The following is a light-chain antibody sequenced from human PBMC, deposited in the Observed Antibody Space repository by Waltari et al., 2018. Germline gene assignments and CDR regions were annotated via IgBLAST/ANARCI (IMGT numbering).Light chain of an antibody. Sequence: EIVMTQSPATLSVSPGERATLSCRASQSVSSNLAWYQQKPGQAARLLIYGASTRATGIPARCSGSGSGTEFTPTISSMQSEDFAVYYCQQYNNWPPYTFGQGTKLEIK. CDR1: QSVSSN. CDR2: GAS. CDR3: QQYNNWPPYT. J-gene: IGKJ2*01. V-gene: IGKV3-15*01.